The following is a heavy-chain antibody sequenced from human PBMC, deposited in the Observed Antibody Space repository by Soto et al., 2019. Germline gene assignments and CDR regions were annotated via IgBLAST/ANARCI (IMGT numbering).Heavy chain of an antibody. V-gene: IGHV1-8*01. J-gene: IGHJ6*02. D-gene: IGHD1-26*01. CDR2: MNPNSGNT. CDR3: ARSKESGSYSYYYGMDV. CDR1: GYTLTSHH. Sequence: GASVNGSCKASGYTLTSHHINWVRQATGQGLEWMGSMNPNSGNTVYAQKFQGRVTMTRKTSISTAYMELSSLRSEDTAVYYCARSKESGSYSYYYGMDVWGQGTTVTGSS.